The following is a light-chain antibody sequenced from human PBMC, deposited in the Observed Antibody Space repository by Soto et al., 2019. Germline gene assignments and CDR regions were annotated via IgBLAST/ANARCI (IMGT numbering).Light chain of an antibody. Sequence: DIQMTQSPSFLSASVGDRVTITCRASQAISNYLNWYQQKPGKAPKLLIYAASSLQSGVPSRFSGSGSGTDFTLTISSLQPEDFATYYCQQSYSTPLVTFGGGTKVDIK. J-gene: IGKJ4*01. CDR2: AAS. V-gene: IGKV1-39*01. CDR1: QAISNY. CDR3: QQSYSTPLVT.